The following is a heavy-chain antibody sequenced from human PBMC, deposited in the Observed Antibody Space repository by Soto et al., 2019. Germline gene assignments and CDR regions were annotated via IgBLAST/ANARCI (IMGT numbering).Heavy chain of an antibody. CDR2: IYYSGST. D-gene: IGHD3-10*01. Sequence: SETLSLTCTVSGGSISSYYWSWIRQPPGKGLEWIGYIYYSGSTNYNPSLKSRVTISVDTSKNQFSLKLSSVTAADTAVYYCARELLWFGEYNYYYYGMDVWGQGTTVTVSS. CDR3: ARELLWFGEYNYYYYGMDV. J-gene: IGHJ6*02. V-gene: IGHV4-59*01. CDR1: GGSISSYY.